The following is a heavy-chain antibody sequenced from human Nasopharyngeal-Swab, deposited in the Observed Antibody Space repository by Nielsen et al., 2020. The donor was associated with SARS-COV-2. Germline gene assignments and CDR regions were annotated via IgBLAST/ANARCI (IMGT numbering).Heavy chain of an antibody. Sequence: GGSLRPSCAASGFTFSSYDMHWVRQATGKGLEWVSAIGTAGDTYYPGSVKGRFTISRENAKNSLYLQMNSLRAGDTAVYYCARAHYGGTYYYYGMDVWGQGTTVTVSS. CDR1: GFTFSSYD. D-gene: IGHD4-23*01. CDR2: IGTAGDT. V-gene: IGHV3-13*01. J-gene: IGHJ6*02. CDR3: ARAHYGGTYYYYGMDV.